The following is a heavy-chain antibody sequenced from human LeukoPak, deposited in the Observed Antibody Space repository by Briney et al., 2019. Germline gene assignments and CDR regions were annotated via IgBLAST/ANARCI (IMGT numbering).Heavy chain of an antibody. Sequence: ASVKVSCNASGYTFTSYSINWVRQAPGQGLEWMAWISGYNGNTNYAQKFHGRVTLTRDTSTSTAYMELRSLRSDDTAVYFCARGMSGYTEDPFDIWGQGTVVTVSS. J-gene: IGHJ3*02. D-gene: IGHD2-2*02. V-gene: IGHV1-18*01. CDR2: ISGYNGNT. CDR3: ARGMSGYTEDPFDI. CDR1: GYTFTSYS.